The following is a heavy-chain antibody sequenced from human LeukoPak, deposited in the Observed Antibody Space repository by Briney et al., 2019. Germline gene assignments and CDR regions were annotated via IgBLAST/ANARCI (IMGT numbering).Heavy chain of an antibody. J-gene: IGHJ2*01. CDR1: GFTFSTYA. CDR3: AKVKPVGSGSYRWYFDL. CDR2: ISWNSGSI. D-gene: IGHD3-10*01. V-gene: IGHV3-9*01. Sequence: GGSLRLSCAASGFTFSTYAMSWVRQAPGKGLEWVSGISWNSGSIGYADSVKGRFTISRDNAKNSLYLQMNSLRAEDTALYYCAKVKPVGSGSYRWYFDLWGRGTLVTVSS.